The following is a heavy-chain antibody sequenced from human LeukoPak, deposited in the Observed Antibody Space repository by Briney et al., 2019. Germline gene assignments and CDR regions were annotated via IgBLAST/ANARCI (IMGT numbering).Heavy chain of an antibody. CDR1: GGSISSSNW. D-gene: IGHD3-16*01. V-gene: IGHV4-4*02. J-gene: IGHJ4*02. CDR3: ARDLGGYFDY. CDR2: IYYSGST. Sequence: TSETLSLTCAVSGGSISSSNWWSWVRQPPGKGLEWIGYIYYSGSTNYNPSLKSRVTISVDTSKNQFSLKLSSVTAADTAVYYCARDLGGYFDYWGQGTLVTVSS.